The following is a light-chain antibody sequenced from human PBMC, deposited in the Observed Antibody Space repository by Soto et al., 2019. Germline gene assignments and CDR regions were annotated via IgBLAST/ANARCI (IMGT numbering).Light chain of an antibody. J-gene: IGLJ2*01. CDR1: SSDVGGYNY. V-gene: IGLV2-11*01. CDR2: DVS. CDR3: AAWDDSLYGVV. Sequence: QSALTQPRSVSGSPGQSVTISCTGTSSDVGGYNYVSWYQQHPGKAPKLMIYDVSKRPSGVPDRFSGSKSGTSASLAISGLQSEDEADYYCAAWDDSLYGVVFGGGTQLTVL.